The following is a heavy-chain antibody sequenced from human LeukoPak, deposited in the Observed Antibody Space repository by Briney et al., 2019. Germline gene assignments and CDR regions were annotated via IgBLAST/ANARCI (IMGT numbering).Heavy chain of an antibody. D-gene: IGHD6-13*01. Sequence: SVKVSCKASGGTFSSYAISWVRQAPGQGLEWMGRIIPIFGTANYAQKFQGRVTITTDESTSTAYMELSSLRSEDTAVYYCARSGAAAGPYFDFWGQGTLVTVSS. CDR1: GGTFSSYA. CDR3: ARSGAAAGPYFDF. V-gene: IGHV1-69*05. CDR2: IIPIFGTA. J-gene: IGHJ4*02.